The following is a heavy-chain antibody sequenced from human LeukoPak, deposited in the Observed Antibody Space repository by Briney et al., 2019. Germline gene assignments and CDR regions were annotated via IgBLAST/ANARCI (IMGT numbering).Heavy chain of an antibody. CDR1: GFTFSSYW. CDR2: INNDGSGT. D-gene: IGHD3-10*01. CDR3: VRGGFGHAMDV. V-gene: IGHV3-74*01. Sequence: PGGSLRLSCAASGFTFSSYWMHWVRQAPGKGLVWVSVINNDGSGTNYADSVKGRSTISRDNAKNTLYLQMTSPGAEDTAVYYCVRGGFGHAMDVWGQGTTVTVSS. J-gene: IGHJ6*02.